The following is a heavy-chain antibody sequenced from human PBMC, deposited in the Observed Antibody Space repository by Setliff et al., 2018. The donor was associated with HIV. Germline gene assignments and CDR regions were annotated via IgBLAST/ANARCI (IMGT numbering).Heavy chain of an antibody. Sequence: ASVKVSCKTSGYTFINYGIHWVRQAPGQGLEWMGWISVYNGNTNYAEKFQGRVTMTTDTSTSTAYMDLRSLRADDTALYYCARAGMGALRSLFDYWGQGTLVTVSS. CDR3: ARAGMGALRSLFDY. CDR2: ISVYNGNT. CDR1: GYTFINYG. J-gene: IGHJ4*02. D-gene: IGHD1-26*01. V-gene: IGHV1-18*01.